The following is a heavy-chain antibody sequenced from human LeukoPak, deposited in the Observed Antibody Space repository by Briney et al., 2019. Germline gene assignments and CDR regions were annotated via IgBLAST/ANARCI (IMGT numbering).Heavy chain of an antibody. D-gene: IGHD3-22*01. CDR2: INPNSGGT. CDR3: ASVTYYDSSGYYLGDY. CDR1: GYTFTAYY. Sequence: ASVKVSCKASGYTFTAYYIHWVRRAPGQGLEWMGRINPNSGGTNYAQKFQGRVTMTRDTSISTAYMELSRLKSDDTAVYYCASVTYYDSSGYYLGDYWGQGTLVTVSS. V-gene: IGHV1-2*06. J-gene: IGHJ4*02.